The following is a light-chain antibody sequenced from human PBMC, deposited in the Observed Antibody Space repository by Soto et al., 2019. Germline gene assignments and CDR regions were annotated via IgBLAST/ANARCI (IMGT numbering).Light chain of an antibody. CDR3: SSYTSSSTLYV. CDR1: SSDVGGYNY. CDR2: DVS. J-gene: IGLJ1*01. Sequence: QSALTQPASVSGSPGQSITTSCTGTSSDVGGYNYVSWYQQHPGKAPKLMIYDVSNRPSGVSNRFSGPKSGNTASLTISGLQAEDEADYYCSSYTSSSTLYVFGTGTKLTVL. V-gene: IGLV2-14*01.